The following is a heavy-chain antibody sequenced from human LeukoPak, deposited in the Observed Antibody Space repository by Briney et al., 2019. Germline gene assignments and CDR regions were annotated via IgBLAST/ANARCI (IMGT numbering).Heavy chain of an antibody. CDR3: ARGGGSGSREFDY. Sequence: SETLSLTCTVSGGSISSGGYYWSWIRQHPGKGLEWIGYIYYSGSTYYNPSLKRRVTISVDTSKNQFSLKLSSVTAADTAVYYCARGGGSGSREFDYWGQGTLVTVSS. CDR1: GGSISSGGYY. V-gene: IGHV4-31*03. J-gene: IGHJ4*02. CDR2: IYYSGST. D-gene: IGHD1-26*01.